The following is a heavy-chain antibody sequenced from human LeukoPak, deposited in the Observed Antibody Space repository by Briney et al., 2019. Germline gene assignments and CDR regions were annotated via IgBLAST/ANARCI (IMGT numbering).Heavy chain of an antibody. D-gene: IGHD4-11*01. CDR2: INPSGGST. CDR3: ARDDRVWTVTSPGYYYYYYYMDV. V-gene: IGHV1-46*01. CDR1: GYTFTSYG. Sequence: ASVKVSCKASGYTFTSYGISWVRQAPGQGLEWMGIINPSGGSTSYAQKFQGRVTMTRDMSTSTVYMGLSSLRSEDTAVYYCARDDRVWTVTSPGYYYYYYYMDVWGKGTTVTVSS. J-gene: IGHJ6*03.